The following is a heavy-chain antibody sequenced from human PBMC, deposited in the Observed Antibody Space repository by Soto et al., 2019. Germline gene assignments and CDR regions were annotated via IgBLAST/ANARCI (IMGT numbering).Heavy chain of an antibody. CDR1: GFTFKLYT. CDR3: ARDAASSLDP. Sequence: EVQLVESGGGLVKPGGSLRLSCAAAGFTFKLYTMHWVRQAPGKGLEWVSFCTPSSSSISYPDSVEGRFTISRDNARNSLSLQIHNLRAEDTAVYYCARDAASSLDPWGQGTLVTVSS. V-gene: IGHV3-21*01. D-gene: IGHD6-13*01. J-gene: IGHJ5*02. CDR2: CTPSSSSI.